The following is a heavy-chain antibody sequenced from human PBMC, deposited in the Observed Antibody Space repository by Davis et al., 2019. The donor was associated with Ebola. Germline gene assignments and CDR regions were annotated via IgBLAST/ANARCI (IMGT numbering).Heavy chain of an antibody. J-gene: IGHJ3*02. CDR3: AREWLRFFDAFDI. V-gene: IGHV5-51*01. CDR1: GYSFTSYW. D-gene: IGHD6-19*01. Sequence: GESLKISCKGSGYSFTSYWIGWVRQMPGKGLEWMGIIYPGDSDTRYSPSFRGQVSISADKSISTAYLQWSSLKAEDTAVYYCAREWLRFFDAFDIWGQGTMVTVSS. CDR2: IYPGDSDT.